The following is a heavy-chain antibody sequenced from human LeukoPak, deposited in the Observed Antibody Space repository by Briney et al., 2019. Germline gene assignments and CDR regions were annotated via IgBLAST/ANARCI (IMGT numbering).Heavy chain of an antibody. CDR2: IKPKTDGGTT. J-gene: IGHJ6*02. V-gene: IGHV3-15*07. CDR1: SFTFSNDW. D-gene: IGHD3-3*01. CDR3: TSPGPRFGMAGRFYYYHGMNV. Sequence: MPGGSLRLSCAASSFTFSNDWMNWVRQAPGKGLEWVGRIKPKTDGGTTDYAAPVKGRFTISRDDSKNTLYLQMDSLETEDTAVYYCTSPGPRFGMAGRFYYYHGMNVWGQGTTVTVSS.